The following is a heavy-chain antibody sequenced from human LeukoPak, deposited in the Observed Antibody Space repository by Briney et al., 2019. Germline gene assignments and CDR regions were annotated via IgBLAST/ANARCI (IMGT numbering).Heavy chain of an antibody. D-gene: IGHD3-3*01. CDR3: ATFTPNYDFWSGYYRGGFWAFDI. V-gene: IGHV1-24*01. Sequence: ASVKVSCKVSGYTLTELSKHWVRQAPGKGLEWMGGFDPEDGETIYAQKFQGRVTMTEDTSTDTAYMELSSLRSEDTAVYYCATFTPNYDFWSGYYRGGFWAFDIWGQGTMVTVSS. CDR1: GYTLTELS. CDR2: FDPEDGET. J-gene: IGHJ3*02.